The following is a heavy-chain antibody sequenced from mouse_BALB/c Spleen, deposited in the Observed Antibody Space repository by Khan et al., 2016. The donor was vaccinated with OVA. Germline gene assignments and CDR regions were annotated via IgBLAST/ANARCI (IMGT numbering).Heavy chain of an antibody. D-gene: IGHD2-2*01. CDR1: GLSLTNYG. V-gene: IGHV2-3*01. CDR3: AIIYYGYDWFTY. CDR2: IWGDGST. J-gene: IGHJ3*01. Sequence: QVQLKESGPGLVAPSQSLSITCTVSGLSLTNYGISWIRQPPGKGLEWLGVIWGDGSTNYHSALISRLSINKDHSKSQVFLTLNSLQTADTATYYCAIIYYGYDWFTYWGQGTLVTVSA.